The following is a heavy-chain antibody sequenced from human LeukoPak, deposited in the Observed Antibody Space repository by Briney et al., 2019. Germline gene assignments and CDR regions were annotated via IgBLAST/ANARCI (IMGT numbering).Heavy chain of an antibody. CDR1: GSTFDDYA. CDR2: ISWNSGSI. V-gene: IGHV3-9*01. Sequence: GGSLRLSCAASGSTFDDYAMHWVRQAPGKGLEWVSGISWNSGSIGYADSVKGRFTISRDNSKNTLYLQMNSLRAEDTAVYYCAKDSDSSSWYFDYWGQGTLVTVSS. CDR3: AKDSDSSSWYFDY. J-gene: IGHJ4*02. D-gene: IGHD6-13*01.